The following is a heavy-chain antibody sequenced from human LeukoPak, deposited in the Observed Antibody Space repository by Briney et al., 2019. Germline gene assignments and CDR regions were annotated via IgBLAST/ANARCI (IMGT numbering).Heavy chain of an antibody. Sequence: GGSLRLSCAAPGFTFSSYWMHWVRQAPGKGLVWVSRIKSDGSTNYADSVKGRFTISRDNAKNTLSLQMNSLRAEDTGVYYCARAPSEIGGYYPQYFRHWGQGTLVTVSS. V-gene: IGHV3-74*01. D-gene: IGHD3-22*01. CDR1: GFTFSSYW. CDR3: ARAPSEIGGYYPQYFRH. CDR2: IKSDGST. J-gene: IGHJ1*01.